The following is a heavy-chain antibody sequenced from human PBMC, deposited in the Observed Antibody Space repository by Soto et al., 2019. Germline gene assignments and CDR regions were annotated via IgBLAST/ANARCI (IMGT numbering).Heavy chain of an antibody. D-gene: IGHD3-16*02. CDR3: ARDLMITFGGVIANYYYYGMDV. J-gene: IGHJ6*02. CDR2: IKQDGSEK. CDR1: GFTFSSYW. Sequence: HPVGSLRLSCAASGFTFSSYWMSWVRQAPGKGLEWVANIKQDGSEKYYVDSVKGRFTISRDNAKNSLYLQMNSLRAEDTAVYYCARDLMITFGGVIANYYYYGMDVWGQGTTVTVSS. V-gene: IGHV3-7*01.